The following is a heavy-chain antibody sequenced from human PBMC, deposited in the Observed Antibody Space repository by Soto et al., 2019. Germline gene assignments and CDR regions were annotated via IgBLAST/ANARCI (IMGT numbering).Heavy chain of an antibody. CDR1: GYTFTSYG. CDR2: INAANGDT. D-gene: IGHD6-13*01. J-gene: IGHJ5*02. CDR3: VRRNVSATGIDWFDP. Sequence: ASVKVPCKASGYTFTSYGIHWVRQAPGQRLEWMGWINAANGDTKYSPKFQGRVTITRETSASTAYMELSSLRSEDTAVYYCVRRNVSATGIDWFDPCGQGTMVTV. V-gene: IGHV1-3*01.